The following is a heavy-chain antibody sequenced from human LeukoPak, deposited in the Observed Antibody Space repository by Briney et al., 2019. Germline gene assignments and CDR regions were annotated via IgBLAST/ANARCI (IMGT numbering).Heavy chain of an antibody. CDR2: INPNSGGT. J-gene: IGHJ5*02. V-gene: IGHV1-2*02. Sequence: ASVKVSCKASGYTFTGYYMHLVRQAPGQGLEWMGWINPNSGGTNYAQKFQGRVTMTRDTSISTAYMELSRLRSDDTAVYYCARVPAAIHNWFDPWGQGTLVTVSS. CDR1: GYTFTGYY. D-gene: IGHD2-2*02. CDR3: ARVPAAIHNWFDP.